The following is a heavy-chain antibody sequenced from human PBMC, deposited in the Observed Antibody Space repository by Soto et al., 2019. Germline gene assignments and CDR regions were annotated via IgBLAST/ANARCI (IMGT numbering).Heavy chain of an antibody. V-gene: IGHV2-70*04. CDR3: ARTVTIFGVVNGMDV. D-gene: IGHD3-3*01. Sequence: SGPTLVNPTQTLTLTCTFSGFSLSTSGMRVSWIRQPPGKALEWLARIDWDDDKFYSTSLKTSLTISKDTSKNQVVLTMTNMDPVDTATYYCARTVTIFGVVNGMDVWGQGTTVTVSS. J-gene: IGHJ6*02. CDR1: GFSLSTSGMR. CDR2: IDWDDDK.